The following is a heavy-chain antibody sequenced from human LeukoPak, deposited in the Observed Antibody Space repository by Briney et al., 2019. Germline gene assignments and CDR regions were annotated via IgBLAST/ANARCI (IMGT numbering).Heavy chain of an antibody. CDR2: IYHSGST. J-gene: IGHJ6*03. Sequence: SETLSLTCTVSGYSISSGYYWGWIRQPPGKGLEWIGSIYHSGSTYYNPSLKSRVTISVDTSKNQFSLKLTSVTAADTAVYYCTRGSIAYYYMDVWGKGTTVTISS. CDR1: GYSISSGYY. CDR3: TRGSIAYYYMDV. D-gene: IGHD3-22*01. V-gene: IGHV4-38-2*02.